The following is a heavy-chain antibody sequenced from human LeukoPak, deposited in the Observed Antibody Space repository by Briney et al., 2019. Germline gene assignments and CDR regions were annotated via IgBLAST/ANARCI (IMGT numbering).Heavy chain of an antibody. D-gene: IGHD1-7*01. Sequence: PGRSLRLSCAASGFTFDDYAMHWVRQAPGKGLEWVSRIGGDGITTYYADSVKGRFTISRDNSKTSLYLRMNSLRTEDTALYYCAKDDGTTAFWYFDLWGRGTLVTVSS. CDR1: GFTFDDYA. V-gene: IGHV3-43*02. CDR2: IGGDGITT. CDR3: AKDDGTTAFWYFDL. J-gene: IGHJ2*01.